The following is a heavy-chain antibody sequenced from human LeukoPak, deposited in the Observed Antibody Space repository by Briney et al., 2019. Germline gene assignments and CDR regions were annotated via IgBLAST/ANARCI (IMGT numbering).Heavy chain of an antibody. Sequence: GGSLRLSCAASGFTFSSYWMHWVRQAPGKGLVWVSHINSDGSSTNYADSVKGRFTISRDNAKNTLYLQMNSLRAEDTAVYYCARTGIAARPTVWFDPWGQGTLVTVSS. D-gene: IGHD6-6*01. CDR2: INSDGSST. J-gene: IGHJ5*02. V-gene: IGHV3-74*01. CDR3: ARTGIAARPTVWFDP. CDR1: GFTFSSYW.